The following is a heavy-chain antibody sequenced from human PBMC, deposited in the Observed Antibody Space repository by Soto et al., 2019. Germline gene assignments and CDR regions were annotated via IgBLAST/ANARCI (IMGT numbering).Heavy chain of an antibody. J-gene: IGHJ4*02. D-gene: IGHD6-13*01. V-gene: IGHV4-30-2*02. CDR3: AGGYSSSLDY. Sequence: SETLSLTCAVSGYSISSGWFSWSWIRQPPGKGLEWIGYIYHSGTSFYNPSLKSRVTISVDTSKNQFSLKLSSVTAADTAVYYCAGGYSSSLDYWGQGTLVTVS. CDR2: IYHSGTS. CDR1: GYSISSGWFS.